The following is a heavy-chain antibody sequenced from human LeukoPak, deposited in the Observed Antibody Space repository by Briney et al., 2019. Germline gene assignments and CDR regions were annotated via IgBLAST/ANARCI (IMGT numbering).Heavy chain of an antibody. V-gene: IGHV1-8*01. CDR1: EYAVTGYD. D-gene: IGHD5-18*01. J-gene: IGHJ6*03. CDR3: ARGTGYSYGYHYYYYYYMDV. Sequence: DPFTVSCQASEYAVTGYDINWVRRATGQRIEWMGWMNPNSGNTGYAQKFQGRVTMTRNTSISTAYMELSSLRSEDTAVYYCARGTGYSYGYHYYYYYYMDVWGKGTTVTVSS. CDR2: MNPNSGNT.